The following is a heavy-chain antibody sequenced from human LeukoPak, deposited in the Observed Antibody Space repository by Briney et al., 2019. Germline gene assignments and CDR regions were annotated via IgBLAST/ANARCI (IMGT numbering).Heavy chain of an antibody. CDR2: ISYSGNT. D-gene: IGHD1-1*01. CDR1: GVSISSYY. CDR3: ARDKSLRGNWYGNDY. J-gene: IGHJ4*02. V-gene: IGHV4-59*01. Sequence: SETLSLTCTVSGVSISSYYWSWIRQAPGKGLEWIGYISYSGNTNYNPSLMSRATISVDTSKNQFSLQLTCVAAADTAVYYCARDKSLRGNWYGNDYWGQGILVTVSS.